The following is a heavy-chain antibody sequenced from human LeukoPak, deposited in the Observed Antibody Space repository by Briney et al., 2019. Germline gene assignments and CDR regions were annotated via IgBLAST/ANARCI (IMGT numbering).Heavy chain of an antibody. V-gene: IGHV1-8*01. Sequence: ASVKVSCKASGYTFTSYDINWVRQATGQGLEWMGWMNPNSGNTGYAQKFQGRVTMTRNTSISTAYMELSSLRSEDTAVYYCARSTYYDILTGFFGAFDIWGQGTMVTDSS. CDR3: ARSTYYDILTGFFGAFDI. CDR2: MNPNSGNT. CDR1: GYTFTSYD. J-gene: IGHJ3*02. D-gene: IGHD3-9*01.